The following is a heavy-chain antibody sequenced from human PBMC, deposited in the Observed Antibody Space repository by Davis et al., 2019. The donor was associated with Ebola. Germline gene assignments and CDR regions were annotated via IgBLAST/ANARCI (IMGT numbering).Heavy chain of an antibody. D-gene: IGHD5-24*01. CDR2: ISYDGSNK. V-gene: IGHV3-30*03. Sequence: GESLKISCAASGFTFSSYGMHWVRQAPGKGLEWVAVISYDGSNKYYADSVKGRFTISRDNSKNTLYLQMNSLRAEDTAVYYCARFSATMRDYYYYGMDVWGQGTTVTVSS. J-gene: IGHJ6*02. CDR3: ARFSATMRDYYYYGMDV. CDR1: GFTFSSYG.